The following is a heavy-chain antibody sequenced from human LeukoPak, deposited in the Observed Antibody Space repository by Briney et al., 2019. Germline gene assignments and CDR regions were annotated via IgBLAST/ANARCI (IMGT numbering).Heavy chain of an antibody. J-gene: IGHJ4*02. V-gene: IGHV4-39*02. CDR2: IYYSGST. CDR1: GGTISSSSYY. Sequence: PSETLSLTCTVSGGTISSSSYYWGWIRQRPGKGLEWIGSIYYSGSTYYNPSLKSRVTISVDTSKNQFSLKLSSVTAADTAVYYCAREESGGYFDYWGQGTLITVSS. D-gene: IGHD2-8*02. CDR3: AREESGGYFDY.